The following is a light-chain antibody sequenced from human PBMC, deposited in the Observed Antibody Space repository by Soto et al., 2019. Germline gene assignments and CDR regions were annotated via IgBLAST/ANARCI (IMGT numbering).Light chain of an antibody. CDR3: QQYGGSPRYT. CDR1: QSVSSNF. V-gene: IGKV3-20*01. CDR2: GAS. J-gene: IGKJ2*01. Sequence: IVLTQSPGTLSLSPGERATLSCRASQSVSSNFLAWYQQRPGQAPRLLIYGASSRATGIPSRFSGSGSGTDFTLTISRLEPEDVAVYYCQQYGGSPRYTFGQGTKLEIK.